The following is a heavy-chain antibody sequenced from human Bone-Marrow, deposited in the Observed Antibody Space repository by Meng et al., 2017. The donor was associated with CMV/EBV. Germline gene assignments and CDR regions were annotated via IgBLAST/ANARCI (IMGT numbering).Heavy chain of an antibody. CDR2: ISAYNGNT. CDR1: GYTFTSYG. CDR3: ARDSRVGVVVPAAIGTRDY. J-gene: IGHJ4*02. Sequence: ASVKVSCKASGYTFTSYGISWVRQAPGQGLEWMGWISAYNGNTNYAQKLQGRVTMTTDTSTSTAHMELRSLRSDDTAVYYCARDSRVGVVVPAAIGTRDYWGQGTLVTVSS. V-gene: IGHV1-18*01. D-gene: IGHD2-2*01.